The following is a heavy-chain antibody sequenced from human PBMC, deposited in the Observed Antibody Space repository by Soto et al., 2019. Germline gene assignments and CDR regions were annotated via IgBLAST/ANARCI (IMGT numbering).Heavy chain of an antibody. V-gene: IGHV1-69*12. CDR3: ARGDATKIVVTTYYAMDV. J-gene: IGHJ6*02. CDR2: IIPVFGTP. CDR1: GGSLSNFG. Sequence: QVQLVQSGAEVKKPGSSVKVSCTASGGSLSNFGISWVRQAPGQGLEWMGAIIPVFGTPNYAQKFQDRVTIXAKXSTTTVYMEVRSLTSEDTAVYYCARGDATKIVVTTYYAMDVWGQGTTVTVSS. D-gene: IGHD3-22*01.